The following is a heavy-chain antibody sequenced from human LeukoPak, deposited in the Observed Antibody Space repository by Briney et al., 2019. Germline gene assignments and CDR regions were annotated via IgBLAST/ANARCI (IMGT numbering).Heavy chain of an antibody. CDR1: GGSISSYY. V-gene: IGHV4-59*12. J-gene: IGHJ3*02. CDR3: AREADSPKGFHAVDI. CDR2: IYYSGST. Sequence: SETLSLTCTVSGGSISSYYWSWIRQPPGKGLEWIGYIYYSGSTSYNPSLKSRVTISVDTSKNQFSLKLSSVTAADTAVYYCAREADSPKGFHAVDIWGQGTMVSVSS. D-gene: IGHD3-22*01.